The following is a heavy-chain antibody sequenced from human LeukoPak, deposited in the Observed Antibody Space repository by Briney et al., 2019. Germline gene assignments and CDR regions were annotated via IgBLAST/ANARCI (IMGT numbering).Heavy chain of an antibody. CDR2: ISSSSSSI. CDR3: ARDGWQWLVRGSFDY. V-gene: IGHV3-48*04. J-gene: IGHJ4*02. D-gene: IGHD6-19*01. Sequence: GGSLRLSCAVSRFTLSSYSMNWVRQAPGKGLEWVSYISSSSSSIYYADSVKGRFTISRDNAKNSLHLQMNSLRTEDTAVYYCARDGWQWLVRGSFDYWGQGTLVTVSS. CDR1: RFTLSSYS.